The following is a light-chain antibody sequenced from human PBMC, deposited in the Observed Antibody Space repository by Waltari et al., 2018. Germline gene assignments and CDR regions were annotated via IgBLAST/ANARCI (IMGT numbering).Light chain of an antibody. CDR3: QQYYSYPFT. Sequence: AIRMTQSPSSFSASPGDRVTITCRASQGISSYLAWYQQKPGKAPKLLIYAASPLQSGVPSRFSGSGSGTDFTLTISCLQSEDFATYYCQQYYSYPFTFGPGTKVDIK. V-gene: IGKV1-8*01. CDR2: AAS. J-gene: IGKJ3*01. CDR1: QGISSY.